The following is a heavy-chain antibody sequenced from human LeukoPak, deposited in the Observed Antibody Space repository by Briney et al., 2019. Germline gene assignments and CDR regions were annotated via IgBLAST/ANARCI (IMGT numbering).Heavy chain of an antibody. Sequence: SETLSLTCTVSGGSISSYYWSWIRQPPGKGLEWIGEINHSGSTNYNPSLKSRVTISVDTSKNQFSLKLSSVTAADTAVYYCARQIPRYSSRGGDYWGQGTLVTVSS. V-gene: IGHV4-34*01. D-gene: IGHD6-13*01. CDR1: GGSISSYY. CDR2: INHSGST. CDR3: ARQIPRYSSRGGDY. J-gene: IGHJ4*02.